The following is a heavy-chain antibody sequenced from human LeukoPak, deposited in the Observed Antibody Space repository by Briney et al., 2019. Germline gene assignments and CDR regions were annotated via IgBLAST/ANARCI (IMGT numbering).Heavy chain of an antibody. V-gene: IGHV3-48*03. J-gene: IGHJ3*02. D-gene: IGHD5-12*01. CDR3: ASPLEVALDAFDI. CDR1: GFTFSSYE. Sequence: GGSLRLSCAASGFTFSSYEMNWVRQAPGKGLEWVSYISSSGSTIYYADSVKGRFTISRDNAKNSLYLQMNSLRAEDTAVYYCASPLEVALDAFDIWGQGTMVTVSS. CDR2: ISSSGSTI.